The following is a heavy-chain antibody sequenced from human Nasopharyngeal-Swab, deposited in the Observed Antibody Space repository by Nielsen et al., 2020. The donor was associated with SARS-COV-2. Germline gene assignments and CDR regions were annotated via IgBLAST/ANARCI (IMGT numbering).Heavy chain of an antibody. J-gene: IGHJ5*02. Sequence: GESLKISCAASGFTFSSYWMSWVRQAPGTGLECVANINQDGSPKYYVESVKGRFTVSRDNAENLMYLQMDNLRAEDTAIYYCARISRGYTGYVDQNWFDPWGQGTLVTVSS. D-gene: IGHD5-12*01. CDR1: GFTFSSYW. CDR2: INQDGSPK. CDR3: ARISRGYTGYVDQNWFDP. V-gene: IGHV3-7*03.